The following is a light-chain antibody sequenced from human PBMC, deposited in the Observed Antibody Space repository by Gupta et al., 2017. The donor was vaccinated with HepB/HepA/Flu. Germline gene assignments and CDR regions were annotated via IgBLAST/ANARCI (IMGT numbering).Light chain of an antibody. CDR1: RSNIGAGYD. CDR2: GNS. CDR3: QSYDSSRSVV. Sequence: QSVLTQPPSVSGAPGQRVTISCTGSRSNIGAGYDLPCYQQPPGTAPKLLIYGNSNRPAGVPDRFSGSKSGTAASLPITGLQAEEEADYYCQSYDSSRSVVFGGGTKLTVL. V-gene: IGLV1-40*01. J-gene: IGLJ2*01.